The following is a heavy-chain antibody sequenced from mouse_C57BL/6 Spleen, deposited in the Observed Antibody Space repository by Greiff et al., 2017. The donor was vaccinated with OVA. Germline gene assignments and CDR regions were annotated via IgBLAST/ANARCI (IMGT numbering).Heavy chain of an antibody. V-gene: IGHV1-55*01. Sequence: QVQLQQPGAELVKPGASVKMSCKASGYTFTSYWITWVKQRPGQGLEWIGDIYPGSGSTNYNEKLKSKATLTVDTSSSTAYMQLSSLTSGDSAVYYCARSLRYDFDYWGQGTTLTVSS. J-gene: IGHJ2*01. D-gene: IGHD1-1*01. CDR2: IYPGSGST. CDR3: ARSLRYDFDY. CDR1: GYTFTSYW.